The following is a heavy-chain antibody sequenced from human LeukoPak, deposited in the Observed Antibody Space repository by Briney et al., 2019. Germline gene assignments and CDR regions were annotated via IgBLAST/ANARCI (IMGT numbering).Heavy chain of an antibody. V-gene: IGHV3-20*04. D-gene: IGHD3-10*01. Sequence: GGSLRLSCVASGFRFDDYGMTWVRQAPGKGLEWVAGINGRGDTTGYADSVKGRFTISRDNAKSSLYLQMNSLRPEDTAVYYCAKDGGDYFGSGNYDASVPDYWGQGTMVTVSS. CDR3: AKDGGDYFGSGNYDASVPDY. CDR1: GFRFDDYG. CDR2: INGRGDTT. J-gene: IGHJ4*02.